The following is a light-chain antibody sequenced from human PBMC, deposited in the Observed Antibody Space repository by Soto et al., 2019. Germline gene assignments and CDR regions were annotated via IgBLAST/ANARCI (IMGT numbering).Light chain of an antibody. CDR2: QDN. CDR3: QAWGV. J-gene: IGLJ2*01. CDR1: NLGDKY. Sequence: SYELAQPPSVSVSPGQTAGITCSGDNLGDKYVCWYQQKPGQSPVLVIYQDNKRPSGIPERFSGSNSGNTATLTISGTQAMDEADYYCQAWGVFGGGTKLTVL. V-gene: IGLV3-1*01.